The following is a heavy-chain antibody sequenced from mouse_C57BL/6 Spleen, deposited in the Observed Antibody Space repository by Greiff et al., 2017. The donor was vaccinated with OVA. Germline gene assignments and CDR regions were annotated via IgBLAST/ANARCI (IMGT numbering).Heavy chain of an antibody. J-gene: IGHJ2*01. CDR2: IDPSDSYT. Sequence: QVQLQQSGAELVKPGASVKLSCKASGYTFTSYWMQWVKQRPGQGLEWIGEIDPSDSYTNYNQKFKGKATLTVDTSSSTAYMQLSSLTSEDSAVYYCARGIAGSSFFDYWGQGTTLTVSS. V-gene: IGHV1-50*01. D-gene: IGHD1-1*01. CDR1: GYTFTSYW. CDR3: ARGIAGSSFFDY.